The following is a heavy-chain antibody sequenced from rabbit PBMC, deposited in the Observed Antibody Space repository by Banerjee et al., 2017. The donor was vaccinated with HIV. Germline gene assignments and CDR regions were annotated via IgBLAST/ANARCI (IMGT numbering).Heavy chain of an antibody. V-gene: IGHV1S45*01. J-gene: IGHJ4*01. CDR3: ARAGYAGYGYDL. Sequence: QEQLVESGGGLVQPGGSLKLSCKASGFDFSNYGVTWVRQAPGKGLQWIACINTYTARPVYATWAKGRFTISRTSSTTVTLQMTSLTAADTATYFCARAGYAGYGYDLWGQGTLVTVS. CDR1: GFDFSNYG. CDR2: INTYTARP. D-gene: IGHD6-1*01.